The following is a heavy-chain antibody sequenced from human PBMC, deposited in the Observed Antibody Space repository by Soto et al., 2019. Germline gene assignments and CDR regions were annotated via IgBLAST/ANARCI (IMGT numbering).Heavy chain of an antibody. V-gene: IGHV3-30-3*01. Sequence: VQLLESGGGLVQPGGSLRLSCAASGFTFSSYAMHWVRQAPGKGLEWVAVISYDGSNKYYADSVKGRFTISRDNSKNTLYLQMNSLRAEDTAVYYCARERLGYSSSWFDYWGQGTLVTVSS. D-gene: IGHD6-13*01. J-gene: IGHJ4*02. CDR1: GFTFSSYA. CDR2: ISYDGSNK. CDR3: ARERLGYSSSWFDY.